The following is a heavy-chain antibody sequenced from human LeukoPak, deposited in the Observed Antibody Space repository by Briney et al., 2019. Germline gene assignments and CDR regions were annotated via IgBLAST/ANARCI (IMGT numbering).Heavy chain of an antibody. V-gene: IGHV1-69*05. D-gene: IGHD6-13*01. J-gene: IGHJ6*03. CDR2: IIPIFGTA. Sequence: SVKVSCKASGGTFSSYAISWVRQAPGQGLEWMGGIIPIFGTANYAQKFQGRVTITTDESTSTAYMELSSLRSEDTAVYYCARDLFGSWYLDYYYYYMDVWGKGTTVTVSS. CDR3: ARDLFGSWYLDYYYYYMDV. CDR1: GGTFSSYA.